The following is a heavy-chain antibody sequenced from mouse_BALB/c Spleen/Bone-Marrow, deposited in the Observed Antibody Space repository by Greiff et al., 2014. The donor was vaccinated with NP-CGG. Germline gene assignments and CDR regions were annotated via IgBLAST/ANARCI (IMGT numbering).Heavy chain of an antibody. Sequence: DVQLQESGPDLVKPSQSLSLTCTVTDYSITSGYSWHWIRQFPGNKLEWMGYIHYSGSTNYNPSLKSRISITRDTSKNQFFLQWISVATKDTYSYYCAGFYGTYAMDYWGQGTSLTVSS. V-gene: IGHV3-1*02. D-gene: IGHD2-1*01. CDR3: AGFYGTYAMDY. CDR1: DYSITSGYS. CDR2: IHYSGST. J-gene: IGHJ4*01.